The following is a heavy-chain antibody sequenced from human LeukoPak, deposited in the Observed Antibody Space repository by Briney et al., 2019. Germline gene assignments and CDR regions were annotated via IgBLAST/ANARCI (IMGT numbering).Heavy chain of an antibody. J-gene: IGHJ3*02. CDR3: ARRILSTSWTDSFDI. Sequence: GGSLRLSCAASGFTFSSYAMSWVRQAPGKGLEWVSAISGSGGSTYYADSVKGRFSISRDNSKSTLFLQMNSLRVEDTAVYYCARRILSTSWTDSFDIWGQGTMVTVSS. CDR1: GFTFSSYA. CDR2: ISGSGGST. V-gene: IGHV3-23*01. D-gene: IGHD2-2*01.